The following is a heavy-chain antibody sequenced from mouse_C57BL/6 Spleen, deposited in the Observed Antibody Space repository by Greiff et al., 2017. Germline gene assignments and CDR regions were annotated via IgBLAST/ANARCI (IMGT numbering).Heavy chain of an antibody. Sequence: EVKVVESGGGLVQPGGSLSLSCAASGFTFTDYYMSWVRQPPGKALEWLGFIRNKANGYTTEYSASVKGRFTISRDNSQSILDLQMNALRAEDSATYYCARWIYYGNYVDYWGQGTTLTVSS. V-gene: IGHV7-3*01. D-gene: IGHD2-1*01. J-gene: IGHJ2*01. CDR1: GFTFTDYY. CDR3: ARWIYYGNYVDY. CDR2: IRNKANGYTT.